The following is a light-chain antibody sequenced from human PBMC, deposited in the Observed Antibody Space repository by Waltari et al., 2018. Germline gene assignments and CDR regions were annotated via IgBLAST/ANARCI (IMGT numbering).Light chain of an antibody. CDR3: QKYGTLPAT. Sequence: EIMLTQSPGTLSLSPGERATLSCRASQSISKYLAWYQQKPGQAPTLLIFDASSRATGIPDSFSGSGSGTDFSLTISRLEPEDGAVYYCQKYGTLPATFGQGTKVEIK. V-gene: IGKV3-20*01. J-gene: IGKJ1*01. CDR1: QSISKY. CDR2: DAS.